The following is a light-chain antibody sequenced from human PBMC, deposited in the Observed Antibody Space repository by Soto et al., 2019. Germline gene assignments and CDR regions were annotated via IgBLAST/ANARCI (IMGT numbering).Light chain of an antibody. CDR2: EGS. CDR1: SSDVGSYNL. Sequence: QSALTQPASVSGSPGQSITISCTGTSSDVGSYNLVSWYQQHPGNAPKLMIYEGSQRPSGVSNRFSGSRSGDTASLTISGLPAGDEADYYCCSYATGRTFVFGTGTKRTVL. V-gene: IGLV2-23*01. CDR3: CSYATGRTFV. J-gene: IGLJ1*01.